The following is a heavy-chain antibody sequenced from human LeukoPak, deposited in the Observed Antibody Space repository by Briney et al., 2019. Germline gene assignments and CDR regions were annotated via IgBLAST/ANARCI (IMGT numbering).Heavy chain of an antibody. CDR1: GFTVRTNY. J-gene: IGHJ4*02. Sequence: GGSLRLSCAASGFTVRTNYMSWVRQAPGKGLEWVSAIYSGDITSYADSVKGRFTISRDNSKNTLYLQMNSLRAEDTAIYYCARVVYPSGGYYFDYWGQGTLVTVSS. CDR3: ARVVYPSGGYYFDY. V-gene: IGHV3-66*01. CDR2: IYSGDIT. D-gene: IGHD6-19*01.